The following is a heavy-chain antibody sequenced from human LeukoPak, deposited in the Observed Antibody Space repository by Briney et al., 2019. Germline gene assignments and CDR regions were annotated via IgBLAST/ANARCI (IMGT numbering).Heavy chain of an antibody. CDR1: GGSISSSSYY. D-gene: IGHD3-22*01. V-gene: IGHV4-39*01. J-gene: IGHJ4*02. CDR2: IYYSGST. CDR3: ARFRGESVYDTDY. Sequence: PSETLSLTCTVSGGSISSSSYYWGWIRQPPGKGLEWIGSIYYSGSTYYNPSLKSRVTISVDTSKNQFSLKLSSVTAADTAVYYCARFRGESVYDTDYWGQGTLVTVSS.